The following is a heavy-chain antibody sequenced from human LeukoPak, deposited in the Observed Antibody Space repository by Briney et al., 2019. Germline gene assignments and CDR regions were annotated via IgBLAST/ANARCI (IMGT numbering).Heavy chain of an antibody. Sequence: PGGSLRLSCAASGFTLSNYGMHWVRQAPGKGLEWVAVIWYDGSKTYYADSVKGRFTISRDDSKNTLFLQLNSLRDEDTAVYYCARVRSIGHYGAKSPFYHWGQGTLVTVSS. J-gene: IGHJ4*02. D-gene: IGHD4-17*01. V-gene: IGHV3-33*01. CDR3: ARVRSIGHYGAKSPFYH. CDR2: IWYDGSKT. CDR1: GFTLSNYG.